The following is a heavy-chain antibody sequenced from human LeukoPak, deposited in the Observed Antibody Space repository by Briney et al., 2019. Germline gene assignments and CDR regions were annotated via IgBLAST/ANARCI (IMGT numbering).Heavy chain of an antibody. CDR1: GGSISSYY. D-gene: IGHD4-17*01. CDR2: IYTSGST. CDR3: ATIYGDYDYFDY. V-gene: IGHV4-4*09. J-gene: IGHJ4*02. Sequence: SETLSLTCTVSGGSISSYYWSWIRQPPGKGLEWIGYIYTSGSTNYNPSLKSRVTISVDTSKNQFSLKLSSVTAADTAAYYCATIYGDYDYFDYWGQGTLVTVSS.